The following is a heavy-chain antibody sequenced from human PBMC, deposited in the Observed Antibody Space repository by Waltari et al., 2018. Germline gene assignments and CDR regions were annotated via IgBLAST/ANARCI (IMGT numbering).Heavy chain of an antibody. V-gene: IGHV5-51*01. J-gene: IGHJ4*02. CDR2: IYPGDSDT. Sequence: EVQLVQSGPEVKKPGESLKISCQGSGYSFTSRWIGWVRQMPGKGLEWMGIIYPGDSDTRYNPSFQGQVTSSADKSISTAYLQWSSLKASDTGIYYCARGAPPDYWGQGTLVTVSS. CDR1: GYSFTSRW. CDR3: ARGAPPDY. D-gene: IGHD6-6*01.